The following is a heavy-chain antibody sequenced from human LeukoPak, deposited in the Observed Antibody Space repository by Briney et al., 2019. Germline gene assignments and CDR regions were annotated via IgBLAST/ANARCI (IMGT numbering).Heavy chain of an antibody. D-gene: IGHD2-2*01. J-gene: IGHJ4*02. Sequence: GASVKVSCKASGYTFTGYYMHWVRQAPGQGLEWMGWINPNSGGTNYAQKFQGRVTMTRDTSISTAYMELSRLRSEDTAVYYCAREAPPRGCSSTSCYVADYWGQGTLVTVSS. CDR3: AREAPPRGCSSTSCYVADY. V-gene: IGHV1-2*02. CDR2: INPNSGGT. CDR1: GYTFTGYY.